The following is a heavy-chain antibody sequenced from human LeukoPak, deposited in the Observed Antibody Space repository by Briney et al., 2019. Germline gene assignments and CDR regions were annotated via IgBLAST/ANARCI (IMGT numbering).Heavy chain of an antibody. CDR2: IYYSGST. J-gene: IGHJ4*02. CDR1: GGSISSGGYY. V-gene: IGHV4-31*03. D-gene: IGHD6-19*01. Sequence: SETLSLTCTVSGGSISSGGYYWSWIRQHPGKGLEWIGYIYYSGSTYYNPSLKSRVTISVDTSKNQFSLKLSSVTAADTAVYYCARYSSGWYAVDYWGQGTLVTVSS. CDR3: ARYSSGWYAVDY.